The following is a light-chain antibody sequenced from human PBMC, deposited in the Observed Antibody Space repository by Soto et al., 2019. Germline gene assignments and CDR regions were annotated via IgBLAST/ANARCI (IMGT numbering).Light chain of an antibody. Sequence: EIVLTQSPATLSLSPGERATLSCRASQSVSTYLAWHQQKPGQAPRVLIYDATNRATGIPARFSGSGSGTDFTLTISNLEPEDFAVYYCQQRGDWPLYTFGQGTKLEIK. V-gene: IGKV3-11*01. CDR2: DAT. CDR1: QSVSTY. CDR3: QQRGDWPLYT. J-gene: IGKJ2*01.